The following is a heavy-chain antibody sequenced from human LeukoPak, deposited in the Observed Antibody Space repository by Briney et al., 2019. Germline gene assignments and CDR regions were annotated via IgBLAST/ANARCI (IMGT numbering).Heavy chain of an antibody. J-gene: IGHJ4*02. D-gene: IGHD2-21*01. CDR3: AKDFRIGYSAHFDY. CDR2: IYENGGTT. CDR1: GFTFRSHA. Sequence: GGSLRLSCVGPGFTFRSHAMSWVRQAPEKGLEFVSGIYENGGTTYYADSVKGRFSISRDNSKNTLYLQMDSLRGEDTAVYYCAKDFRIGYSAHFDYWGQGTLVTVSS. V-gene: IGHV3-23*01.